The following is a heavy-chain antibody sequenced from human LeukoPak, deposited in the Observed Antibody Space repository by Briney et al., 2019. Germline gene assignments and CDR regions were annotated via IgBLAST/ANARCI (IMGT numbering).Heavy chain of an antibody. D-gene: IGHD6-13*01. V-gene: IGHV1-8*01. J-gene: IGHJ5*02. CDR3: ARGAAGRGYNWFDP. Sequence: ASVKVSCKASGYTFTSYDIQWVRQATGQGLEWMGWMNPNSGNTGYAQKFQGRVTITRDTSASTAYMELSSLRSEDMAVYYCARGAAGRGYNWFDPWGQGTLVTVSS. CDR1: GYTFTSYD. CDR2: MNPNSGNT.